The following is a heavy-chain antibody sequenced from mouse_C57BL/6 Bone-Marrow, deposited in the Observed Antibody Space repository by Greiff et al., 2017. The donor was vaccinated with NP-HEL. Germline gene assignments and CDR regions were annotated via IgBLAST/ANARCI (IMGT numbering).Heavy chain of an antibody. CDR2: IDPSDSYT. CDR1: GYTFTSYW. J-gene: IGHJ2*01. Sequence: VQLQQPGAELVMPGASVKLSCKASGYTFTSYWMHWVKQRPGQGLEWIGEIDPSDSYTNYNQKFKGKSTLTVDKSSSPAYMQLSSLTSEDSAVYYCARRNWFDYWGQGTTLTVSS. CDR3: ARRNWFDY. D-gene: IGHD4-1*01. V-gene: IGHV1-69*01.